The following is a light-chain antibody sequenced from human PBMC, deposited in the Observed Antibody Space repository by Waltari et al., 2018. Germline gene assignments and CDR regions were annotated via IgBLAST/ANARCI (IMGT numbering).Light chain of an antibody. CDR1: SSAVGRYNF. J-gene: IGLJ2*01. Sequence: QSALTQPASVSGSPGQSITISCTGSSSAVGRYNFVSWYQQHPGKAPKLMIFDDTDRPSGVSDRFSGSKSGNTASLTISGLQPEDEADYYCSSHTTSSTLVFGGGTRVTVL. CDR3: SSHTTSSTLV. CDR2: DDT. V-gene: IGLV2-14*03.